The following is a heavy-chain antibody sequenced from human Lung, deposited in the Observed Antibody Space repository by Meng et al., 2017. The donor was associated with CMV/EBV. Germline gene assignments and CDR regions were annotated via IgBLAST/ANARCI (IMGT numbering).Heavy chain of an antibody. CDR2: ISGSGGST. D-gene: IGHD6-6*01. CDR3: AKDFEYSSSSGEFDY. Sequence: ETLSLTCAASGFTFSSYAMSWVRQAPGKGLEWVSDISGSGGSTYYADSVKGRFTISRDNSKNTLHLQMNSLRAEDTAVYYCAKDFEYSSSSGEFDYWGQGTLVTVSS. V-gene: IGHV3-23*01. CDR1: GFTFSSYA. J-gene: IGHJ4*02.